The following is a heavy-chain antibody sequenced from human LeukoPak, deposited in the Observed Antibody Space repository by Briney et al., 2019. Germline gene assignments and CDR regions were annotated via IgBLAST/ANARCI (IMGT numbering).Heavy chain of an antibody. CDR3: ARVFLEWPPRGYNWFDP. J-gene: IGHJ5*02. CDR1: GGSFSGYY. Sequence: PSETLSLTCAVYGGSFSGYYWSWIRQPPGKGLEWIGEINHSGSTNYNPSLKSRVTMSVDTSKNQFSLKLSSVTAADTAVYYCARVFLEWPPRGYNWFDPWGQGTLVTVSS. CDR2: INHSGST. V-gene: IGHV4-34*01. D-gene: IGHD3-3*01.